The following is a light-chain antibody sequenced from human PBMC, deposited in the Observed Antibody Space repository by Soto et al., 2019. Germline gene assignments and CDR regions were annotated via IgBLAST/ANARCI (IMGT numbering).Light chain of an antibody. V-gene: IGLV2-14*01. CDR2: DVS. CDR3: SSYTSSSTRV. Sequence: QSALTQPASVTGSPGQSITISCTGTSSDVGGYNYVSWYQQHTGKAPKLMIYDVSNRPSGVSNRFSGSKSGNTASLTISGLQAEDEADYYCSSYTSSSTRVFGTGTNLTVL. CDR1: SSDVGGYNY. J-gene: IGLJ1*01.